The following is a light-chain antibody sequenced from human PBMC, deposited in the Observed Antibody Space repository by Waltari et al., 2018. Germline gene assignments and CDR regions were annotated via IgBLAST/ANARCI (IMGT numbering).Light chain of an antibody. CDR3: QQYDGEVVT. CDR2: GTS. Sequence: EIVLTQSPGTLSLSPGERATLSCRASQSVPSISLTGYQQKLGQAPRLLIYGTSSRATGIPDRFSGSGSGTDFTLTISRLEPEDFAVYYCQQYDGEVVTFGGGTKVEI. V-gene: IGKV3-20*01. CDR1: QSVPSIS. J-gene: IGKJ4*01.